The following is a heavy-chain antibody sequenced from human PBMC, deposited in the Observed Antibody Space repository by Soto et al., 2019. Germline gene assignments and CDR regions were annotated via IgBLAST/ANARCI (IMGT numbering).Heavy chain of an antibody. CDR1: GGSISSYY. V-gene: IGHV4-59*01. CDR3: ARGPGISVAGMNF. J-gene: IGHJ4*02. Sequence: PSETLSLTCTVSGGSISSYYWSWIRQPPGKGLEWIGYIYYSGGTNYNPSLKSRVTISVDTSKNQFSLKLSSVTAADTAVYYCARGPGISVAGMNFWGQGTLVTVSS. D-gene: IGHD6-13*01. CDR2: IYYSGGT.